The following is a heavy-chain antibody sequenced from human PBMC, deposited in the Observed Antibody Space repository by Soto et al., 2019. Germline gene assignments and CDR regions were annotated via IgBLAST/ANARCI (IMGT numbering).Heavy chain of an antibody. Sequence: GGSLRLSCAASGFTVTSNYLSWVRQAPGKGLEWVSVFYSGGSAYYADSVKGRFTISRDNSNNALWLQMNSLRDEDTAVYYCATRVGTTGRYYFDTWGQGTLVTVSS. D-gene: IGHD4-17*01. J-gene: IGHJ4*02. V-gene: IGHV3-53*01. CDR3: ATRVGTTGRYYFDT. CDR2: FYSGGSA. CDR1: GFTVTSNY.